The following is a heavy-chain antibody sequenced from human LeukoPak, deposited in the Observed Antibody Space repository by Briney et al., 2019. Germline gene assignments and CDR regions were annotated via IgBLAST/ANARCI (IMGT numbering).Heavy chain of an antibody. V-gene: IGHV4-61*01. J-gene: IGHJ4*02. CDR3: ARDSRRGYSYGFDY. CDR1: GGSVSSGSYY. D-gene: IGHD5-18*01. CDR2: IYYSGST. Sequence: SETLSLTCTVSGGSVSSGSYYWSWIRQPPGKGLEWIGYIYYSGSTNYNPSLKSRVTISVDTSKNQFSLKLSSVTAADTAVYYCARDSRRGYSYGFDYWGQGTLATVSS.